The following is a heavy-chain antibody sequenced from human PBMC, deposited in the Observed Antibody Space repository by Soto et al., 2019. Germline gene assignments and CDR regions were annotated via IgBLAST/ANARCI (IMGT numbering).Heavy chain of an antibody. D-gene: IGHD1-20*01. Sequence: HPGGSLRLSCAPSGFTFSDFAMSWFRQAPGKGLEWLGLIRSKAYGGTPEYAASVKDRLTISRDDSNSIAYLQMNSLKTEDTAVYYCARDGGINVLQKLDFWGQGT. CDR3: ARDGGINVLQKLDF. CDR2: IRSKAYGGTP. V-gene: IGHV3-49*03. J-gene: IGHJ4*02. CDR1: GFTFSDFA.